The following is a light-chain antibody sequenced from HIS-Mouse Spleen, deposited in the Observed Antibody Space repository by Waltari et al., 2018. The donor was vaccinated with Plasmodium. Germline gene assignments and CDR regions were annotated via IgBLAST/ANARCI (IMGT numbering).Light chain of an antibody. V-gene: IGLV3-19*01. J-gene: IGLJ3*02. CDR2: GKN. CDR1: SLRSYY. CDR3: NSRDSSGNHLV. Sequence: SSELTQDPAVSVALGQTVRITCQGDSLRSYYASWYQQKQGQAPVLVIYGKNNRPSGIPDRFSGSSSGNTASLTITGAQAEDDADYYCNSRDSSGNHLVFGGGTKLTVL.